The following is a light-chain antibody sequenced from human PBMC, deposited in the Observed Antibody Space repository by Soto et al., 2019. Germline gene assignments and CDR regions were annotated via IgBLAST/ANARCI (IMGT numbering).Light chain of an antibody. CDR3: SSYTISRTYV. Sequence: QSVLTLPPSVSGSPRHSVAFSCTGTSIHVGSYNRVSWYQHPLGTAPKVMIYEVSTRPSVVPDRFSCSKSGNTASLAIFRLQSEDEADYYCSSYTISRTYVVGTGTKVNVL. CDR2: EVS. V-gene: IGLV2-18*02. J-gene: IGLJ1*01. CDR1: SIHVGSYNR.